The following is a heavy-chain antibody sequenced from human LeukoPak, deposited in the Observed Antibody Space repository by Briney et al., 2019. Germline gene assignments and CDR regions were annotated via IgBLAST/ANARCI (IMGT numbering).Heavy chain of an antibody. Sequence: GGSLRLSCAASGFTFSGSPMHWFRKPSGKGLEWFGRIRSKANSYATAYAASVKGRFTISRDDSKNTAYLQMNSLKTEDTAVYYCTRQRYSSSSDYYYYYMDVWGKGTTVTVSS. V-gene: IGHV3-73*01. CDR3: TRQRYSSSSDYYYYYMDV. CDR2: IRSKANSYAT. CDR1: GFTFSGSP. D-gene: IGHD6-6*01. J-gene: IGHJ6*03.